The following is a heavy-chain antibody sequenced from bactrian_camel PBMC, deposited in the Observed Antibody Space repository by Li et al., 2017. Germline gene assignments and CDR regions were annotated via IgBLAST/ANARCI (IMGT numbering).Heavy chain of an antibody. D-gene: IGHD7*01. CDR2: ITNDGKNI. V-gene: IGHV3S40*01. J-gene: IGHJ4*01. CDR3: ATWWEH. Sequence: DVQLVESGGGLVQPGGSLRLSCAASGFRFSDYPINWVRQAPGKALEWISTITNDGKNIFYTDSVKGRFTISRDDAKNSVYLQMNSLTSEDTGRYYCATWWEHWGQGTQVTVS. CDR1: GFRFSDYP.